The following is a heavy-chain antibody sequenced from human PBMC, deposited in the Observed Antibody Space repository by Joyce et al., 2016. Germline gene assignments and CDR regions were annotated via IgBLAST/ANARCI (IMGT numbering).Heavy chain of an antibody. Sequence: QVQLVQSGGEVKKPGSSVKVSCKTSGDTFITYGVHWVRQAPGEGLEGVGVIVPITDTANSAQKWQGRVTIAADESTSTGYMELSSLRHEDTATYYCAREQGGSGAYWFDPWGQGTRVTVSS. J-gene: IGHJ5*02. D-gene: IGHD3-3*01. CDR2: IVPITDTA. CDR1: GDTFITYG. CDR3: AREQGGSGAYWFDP. V-gene: IGHV1-69*12.